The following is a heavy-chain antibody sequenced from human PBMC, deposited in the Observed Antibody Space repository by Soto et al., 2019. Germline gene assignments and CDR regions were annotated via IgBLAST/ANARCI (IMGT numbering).Heavy chain of an antibody. V-gene: IGHV1-58*01. J-gene: IGHJ3*02. CDR3: AAPSYYDFWSGYGNAFDI. CDR2: IVVGSGNT. CDR1: GFTFTSSA. Sequence: SVKVSCKASGFTFTSSAVQWVRQARGQRLEWIGWIVVGSGNTNYAQKFQERVTITRDMSTSTAYMELSSLRSEDTAVYYCAAPSYYDFWSGYGNAFDIWGQGTMVTVSS. D-gene: IGHD3-3*01.